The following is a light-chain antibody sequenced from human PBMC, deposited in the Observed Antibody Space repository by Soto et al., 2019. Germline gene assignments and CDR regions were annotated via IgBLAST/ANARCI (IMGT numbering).Light chain of an antibody. CDR2: EVS. V-gene: IGLV2-14*01. Sequence: SALTQPSSVSGSPGQSITISCTGTSSDVGGYNYVSWYQQHPGKAPKLIIYEVSNRPSGVSNRFSGSKSGNTASLTISGLQAEDVADYYCHSYTSKSTGVFGTGTKVTVL. J-gene: IGLJ1*01. CDR3: HSYTSKSTGV. CDR1: SSDVGGYNY.